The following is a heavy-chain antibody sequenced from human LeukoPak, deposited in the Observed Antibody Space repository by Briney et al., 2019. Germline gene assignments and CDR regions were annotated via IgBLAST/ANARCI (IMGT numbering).Heavy chain of an antibody. CDR3: ARNGDSSGPRYYYYMDV. J-gene: IGHJ6*03. V-gene: IGHV4-4*09. D-gene: IGHD3-22*01. Sequence: PSETLSLTCTVSGGSISSYYWSWIRQPPGKGLEWIGYIYTSGSTNYNPSLKSRVTISVDTSKKQFSLKLSSVTAADTAVYYCARNGDSSGPRYYYYMDVWGKGTTVTVSS. CDR2: IYTSGST. CDR1: GGSISSYY.